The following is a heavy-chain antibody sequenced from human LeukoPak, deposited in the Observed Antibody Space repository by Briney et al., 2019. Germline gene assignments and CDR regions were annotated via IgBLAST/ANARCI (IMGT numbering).Heavy chain of an antibody. CDR3: ARSNYYDTSGWAFDI. CDR1: GGSISSGSYY. D-gene: IGHD3-22*01. Sequence: SQTLSLTCTVSGGSISSGSYYWSWIRQPAGKGLEWIGRLYTSGSTNYNPSLKSRVTISVDTSKNQFSLKLSSVTAADTAVYYCARSNYYDTSGWAFDIWGQGTMVTDSS. J-gene: IGHJ3*02. CDR2: LYTSGST. V-gene: IGHV4-61*02.